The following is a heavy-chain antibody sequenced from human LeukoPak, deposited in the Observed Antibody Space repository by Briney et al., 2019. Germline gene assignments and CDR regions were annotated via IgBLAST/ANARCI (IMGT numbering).Heavy chain of an antibody. D-gene: IGHD3-10*01. J-gene: IGHJ4*02. CDR2: ISSSGSTI. Sequence: GGSLRLSCAASGLTFSNYEMNCVRQAPGKGLEWVSYISSSGSTIYYPDSVKGRFTISRDNAKNSLYLQMNSLRAEDTAVYYCAREFDYYGSGSYRRFDYWGQGTLVTVSS. V-gene: IGHV3-48*03. CDR1: GLTFSNYE. CDR3: AREFDYYGSGSYRRFDY.